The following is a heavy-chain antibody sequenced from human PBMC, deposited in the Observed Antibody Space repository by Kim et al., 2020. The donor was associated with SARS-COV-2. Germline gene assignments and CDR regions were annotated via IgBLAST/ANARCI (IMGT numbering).Heavy chain of an antibody. CDR1: GFTVSSNY. V-gene: IGHV3-53*04. J-gene: IGHJ6*02. CDR3: AREVRDGYNNYYGMDV. Sequence: GGSLRLSCAASGFTVSSNYMSWVRQAPGKGLEWVSVIYSGGSTYYADSVKGRFTISRHNSKNTLYLQMNSLRAEDTAVYYCAREVRDGYNNYYGMDVWGQGTTVTVSS. CDR2: IYSGGST. D-gene: IGHD5-12*01.